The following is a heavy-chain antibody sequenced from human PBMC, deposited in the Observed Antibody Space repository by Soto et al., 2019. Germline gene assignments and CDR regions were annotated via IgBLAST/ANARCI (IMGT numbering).Heavy chain of an antibody. CDR2: IIPIFGTA. V-gene: IGHV1-69*13. D-gene: IGHD3-22*01. CDR1: GGTFSSYA. J-gene: IGHJ4*02. CDR3: ASRTYNYDSSGYYPEGLFDY. Sequence: GASVKVSCKASGGTFSSYAISWVRQAPGQGLEWMGGIIPIFGTANYAQKFQGRVTITADESTSTAYMELSSLRSEDTAVYYCASRTYNYDSSGYYPEGLFDYWGQGTLVTVSS.